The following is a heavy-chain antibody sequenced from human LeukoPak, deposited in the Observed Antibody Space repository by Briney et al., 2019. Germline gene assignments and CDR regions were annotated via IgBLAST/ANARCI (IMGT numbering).Heavy chain of an antibody. Sequence: ASVKVSCKASGGTFSSYAISWVRQAPGQGLEWMGRIIPILGIANYAQKFQGRVTITAVKSTSTAYMELSSLRSEDTAAYYCASSSGWYDAFDIRGQGTMVTVSS. D-gene: IGHD6-19*01. CDR3: ASSSGWYDAFDI. CDR1: GGTFSSYA. CDR2: IIPILGIA. V-gene: IGHV1-69*04. J-gene: IGHJ3*02.